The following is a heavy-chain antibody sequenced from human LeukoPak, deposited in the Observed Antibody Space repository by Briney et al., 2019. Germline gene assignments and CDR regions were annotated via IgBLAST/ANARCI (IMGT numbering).Heavy chain of an antibody. CDR3: ARGRGAHSSGSFFDY. D-gene: IGHD6-19*01. J-gene: IGHJ4*02. V-gene: IGHV4-4*02. CDR1: GGSISSSNW. CDR2: IYHSGST. Sequence: SETLSLTCAVSGGSISSSNWWRWVRQPPGKGLEWIGEIYHSGSTNYNPSLKSRVTISVDKSKNQFSLKLSSVTAADTAVYYCARGRGAHSSGSFFDYWGQGTLVTVSS.